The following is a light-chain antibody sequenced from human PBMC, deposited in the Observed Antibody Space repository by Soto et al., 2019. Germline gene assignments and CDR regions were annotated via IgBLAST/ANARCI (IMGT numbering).Light chain of an antibody. J-gene: IGLJ2*01. CDR3: AAWDDSLSGYVV. CDR1: SSNIGNNY. Sequence: QAVVTQPPSASGTPGQRVTISCSGSSSNIGNNYVYWYQQLPVTAPKLLIYRNNQRPSGVPDRFSGSKSGTSASLAISGLRSEDEADYYCAAWDDSLSGYVVFGGGTKVTVL. CDR2: RNN. V-gene: IGLV1-47*01.